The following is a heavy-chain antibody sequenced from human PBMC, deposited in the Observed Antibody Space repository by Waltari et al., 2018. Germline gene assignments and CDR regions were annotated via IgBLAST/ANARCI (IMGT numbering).Heavy chain of an antibody. Sequence: QVQLVQSGAEVKKPGASVKVSCKASGYSFTGSYIQWVRQAPGQGLEWMGRINPNNGNINYAQNFQGRVTLTRDTSITTAYMELRSLISDDTAIYYCARGGIAATDNPFDPWGQGTLVTVSS. V-gene: IGHV1-2*06. CDR3: ARGGIAATDNPFDP. D-gene: IGHD6-13*01. J-gene: IGHJ5*02. CDR1: GYSFTGSY. CDR2: INPNNGNI.